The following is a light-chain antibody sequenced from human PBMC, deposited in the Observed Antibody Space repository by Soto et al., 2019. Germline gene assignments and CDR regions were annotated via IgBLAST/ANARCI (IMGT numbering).Light chain of an antibody. Sequence: QSVLTQPPSVSAAPGQRVTISCSGSSSNIGNNPVSWYQQLPGTAPKLLIYDNNKRPSGIPAQFSGSKSGTSATLGITGLQTGDEADYYCGTWDSSLSAGVFGGGTKLTVL. CDR1: SSNIGNNP. V-gene: IGLV1-51*01. J-gene: IGLJ2*01. CDR3: GTWDSSLSAGV. CDR2: DNN.